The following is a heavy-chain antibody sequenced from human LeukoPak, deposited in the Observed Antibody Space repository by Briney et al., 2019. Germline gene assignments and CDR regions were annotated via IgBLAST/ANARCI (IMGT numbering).Heavy chain of an antibody. D-gene: IGHD1-26*01. V-gene: IGHV3-30*02. CDR1: EFTFSSSG. J-gene: IGHJ4*02. CDR2: IRYDGTSK. Sequence: GGSLSPSCAAPEFTFSSSGMHWVRQVPGKGLEWVAFIRYDGTSKYYADSVKGRFTISRDNSKNTVYLQMNSLRAEDTAVYYCAKETRGSYSDYWGQGTLVTVSS. CDR3: AKETRGSYSDY.